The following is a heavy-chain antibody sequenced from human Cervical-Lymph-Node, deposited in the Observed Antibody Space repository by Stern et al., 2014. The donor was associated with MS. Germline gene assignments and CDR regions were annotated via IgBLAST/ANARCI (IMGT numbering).Heavy chain of an antibody. CDR2: LYYSGNT. V-gene: IGHV4-59*08. D-gene: IGHD5-24*01. J-gene: IGHJ4*02. CDR3: ARHGPPRRRDDSNHPNFDY. CDR1: GGSISSNY. Sequence: VQLVQSGPGLVKPSETLSLTCTVSGGSISSNYWSWIRQPPGKGLEWIGYLYYSGNTNYNPSLKSRVTTSGDPPKNQFSRGRSLGTAADTAVYYCARHGPPRRRDDSNHPNFDYWGPGTLVAVSS.